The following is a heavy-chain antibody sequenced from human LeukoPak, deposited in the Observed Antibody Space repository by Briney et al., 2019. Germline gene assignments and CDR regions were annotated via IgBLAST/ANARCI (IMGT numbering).Heavy chain of an antibody. D-gene: IGHD5-24*01. CDR3: ARGQGHGFDI. CDR1: GFTFSSYW. V-gene: IGHV3-74*01. Sequence: GGSLRLSCAASGFTFSSYWMHWVRQAPGKGLVWVSGINNDGSSTKYADSVKGRFTISRDNAKNTRYVQVNSLRVDDTAVYYCARGQGHGFDIWGQGTMVTVSS. CDR2: INNDGSST. J-gene: IGHJ3*02.